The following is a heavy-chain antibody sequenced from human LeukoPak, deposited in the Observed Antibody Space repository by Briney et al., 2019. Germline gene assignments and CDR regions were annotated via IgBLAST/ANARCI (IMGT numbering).Heavy chain of an antibody. J-gene: IGHJ4*02. V-gene: IGHV4-59*01. CDR1: GGSISSYY. CDR3: ARRGSGSYYNAFFDY. D-gene: IGHD3-10*01. Sequence: SETLSLTCTVSGGSISSYYWSWIRQPPGKGLEWIGYIYYSGSTNYNPSLESRVTISVDTSKNQFSLKLSSVTAADTAVYYCARRGSGSYYNAFFDYWGQGTLVTVSS. CDR2: IYYSGST.